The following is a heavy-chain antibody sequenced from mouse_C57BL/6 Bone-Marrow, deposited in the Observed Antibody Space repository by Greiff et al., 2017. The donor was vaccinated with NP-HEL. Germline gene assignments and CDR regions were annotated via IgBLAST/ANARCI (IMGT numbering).Heavy chain of an antibody. CDR1: GYTFTSYT. V-gene: IGHV1-4*01. Sequence: QVQLQQSGAELARPGASVKMSCKASGYTFTSYTMHWVKQRPGQGLEWIGYINPSSGYTKYNQKFKDKATLTADKSSSTAYMQLCSLTSEDSAVYYCARKRGGVPMEYWGQGTSVTVSS. CDR3: ARKRGGVPMEY. J-gene: IGHJ4*01. CDR2: INPSSGYT.